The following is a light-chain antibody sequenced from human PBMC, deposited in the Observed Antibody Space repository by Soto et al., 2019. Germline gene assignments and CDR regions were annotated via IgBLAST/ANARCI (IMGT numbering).Light chain of an antibody. Sequence: IQVTQSPSSLSASLRDRVNMSCRASQTPRTFLNWYQQKPGKAPKLLIYATSTLQSGVPSRFSGRDSGADFTLTINNLQPEDFATYYCQQPPYTFGPGTKVDIK. J-gene: IGKJ3*01. CDR1: QTPRTF. CDR3: QQPPYT. V-gene: IGKV1-39*01. CDR2: ATS.